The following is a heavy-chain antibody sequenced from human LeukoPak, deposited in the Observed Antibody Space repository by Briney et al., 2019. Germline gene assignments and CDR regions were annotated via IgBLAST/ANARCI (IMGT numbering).Heavy chain of an antibody. J-gene: IGHJ4*02. D-gene: IGHD4-17*01. CDR3: ARDKSYGDSEDY. CDR2: IKKTGSET. CDR1: GFTFSNSW. Sequence: GGSLRLSCAASGFTFSNSWMSWVRQAPGKGLEWVAYIKKTGSETYYVDSVKGRFTISRDNAKNSLYLQMNRLRAEDTAVYYCARDKSYGDSEDYWGQGTLVTVSS. V-gene: IGHV3-7*01.